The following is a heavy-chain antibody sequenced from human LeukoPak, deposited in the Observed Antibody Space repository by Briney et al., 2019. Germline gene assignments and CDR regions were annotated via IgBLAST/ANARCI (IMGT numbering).Heavy chain of an antibody. V-gene: IGHV1-69*02. CDR3: ARISGWYVGLYYFDY. CDR1: GGAFSSNT. J-gene: IGHJ4*02. Sequence: SVKVSCKASGGAFSSNTISWVRQAPGQGLEWMGRIIPMLAIPNYAQKFQGRVTMTTDTSTSTAYMELRSLRSDDTAVYYCARISGWYVGLYYFDYWGRGTLVTVSS. CDR2: IIPMLAIP. D-gene: IGHD6-19*01.